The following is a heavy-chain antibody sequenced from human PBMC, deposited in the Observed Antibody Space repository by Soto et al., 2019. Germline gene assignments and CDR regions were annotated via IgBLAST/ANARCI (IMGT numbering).Heavy chain of an antibody. Sequence: SVKVSCKASGGTFSSYAISWVRQAPGQGLEWMGGIIPIFGTANYAQKFQGRVTITADESTSTAYMGLSSLRSEDTAVYYCARTGGYNYLVLDYWGQGTLVTVSS. D-gene: IGHD5-12*01. J-gene: IGHJ4*02. CDR1: GGTFSSYA. CDR2: IIPIFGTA. V-gene: IGHV1-69*13. CDR3: ARTGGYNYLVLDY.